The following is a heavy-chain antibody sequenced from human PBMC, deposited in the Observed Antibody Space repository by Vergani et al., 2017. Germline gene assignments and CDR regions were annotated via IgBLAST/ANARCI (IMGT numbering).Heavy chain of an antibody. CDR2: MNPNSGTT. CDR1: GYSFSSYD. CDR3: ARSTDSPDDYVSSDYFRRTLDV. J-gene: IGHJ6*03. D-gene: IGHD4/OR15-4a*01. Sequence: QVQLVQSGAEVKKPGASVKVSCRASGYSFSSYDISWVRQATGQGLEWMGWMNPNSGTTGYAQKFQGRVTMTRNTSINTAYMELSRLSFEDAAVYYCARSTDSPDDYVSSDYFRRTLDVWGKGTTVTVS. V-gene: IGHV1-8*01.